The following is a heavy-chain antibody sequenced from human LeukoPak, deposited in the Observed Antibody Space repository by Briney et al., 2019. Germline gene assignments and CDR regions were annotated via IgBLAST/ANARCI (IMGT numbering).Heavy chain of an antibody. CDR3: ATPLDYYDTSGYHQGGD. V-gene: IGHV3-7*03. CDR2: IKQDGSKK. J-gene: IGHJ4*02. CDR1: GFTFSSYW. D-gene: IGHD3-22*01. Sequence: PGGSLRLSCAASGFTFSSYWMTWVRQAPGKGLGWVANIKQDGSKKNYVDSVKGRFTISRDNAKNSLYLQMNSLRAEDTAVYYCATPLDYYDTSGYHQGGDWGQGTLVTVSS.